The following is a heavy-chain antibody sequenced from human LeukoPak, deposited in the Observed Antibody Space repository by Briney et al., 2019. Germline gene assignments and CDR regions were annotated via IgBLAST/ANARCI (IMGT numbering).Heavy chain of an antibody. CDR1: GFTFSSYE. V-gene: IGHV3-48*03. CDR3: ARVWLRSIGVHP. Sequence: GGSLRLSCVASGFTFSSYEMNWVRQAPGKGLEWVSYISSSGSTIYYADSVKGRFTISRDNAKNSLYLQMNSLRAEDTAVYYCARVWLRSIGVHPWGQGTLVTASS. D-gene: IGHD3-10*01. CDR2: ISSSGSTI. J-gene: IGHJ5*02.